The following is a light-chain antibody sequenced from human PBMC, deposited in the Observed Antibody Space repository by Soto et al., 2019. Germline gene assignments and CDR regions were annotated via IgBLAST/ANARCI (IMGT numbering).Light chain of an antibody. CDR1: QSVDSN. CDR3: QQYNNWLT. CDR2: GAS. J-gene: IGKJ4*01. V-gene: IGKV3-15*01. Sequence: EIVMTQSPVTLSVSPGERATLSCRASQSVDSNLAWYQQKAGQAPRLLIYGASTRATGIPARFSGSGSGTEFTLTISSLQSEDFAVYYCQQYNNWLTFGGGTKV.